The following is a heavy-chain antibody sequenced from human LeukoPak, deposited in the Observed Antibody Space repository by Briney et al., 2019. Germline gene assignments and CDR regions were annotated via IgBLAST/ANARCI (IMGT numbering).Heavy chain of an antibody. Sequence: ASVKVSCKASGYTFTSYDINWVRQATGQGLEWMGRMNPNSGNTGYAQKFQGRVTMTRDTSTSTVYMELSSLRSEDTAVYYCATHLGDGSAQSLDYWGQGTLVTVSS. CDR1: GYTFTSYD. V-gene: IGHV1-8*01. J-gene: IGHJ4*02. D-gene: IGHD5-24*01. CDR2: MNPNSGNT. CDR3: ATHLGDGSAQSLDY.